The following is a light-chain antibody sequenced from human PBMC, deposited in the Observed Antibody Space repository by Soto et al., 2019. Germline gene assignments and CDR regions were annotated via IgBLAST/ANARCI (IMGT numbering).Light chain of an antibody. CDR3: QQSYSTPLT. J-gene: IGKJ4*01. CDR2: GAS. CDR1: QTINSN. Sequence: EVVMTQSPVTLSVSPGESATLSCRASQTINSNLAWYQQKPGQAPRLLIHGASTRATGVPARFSGAGSGTEFTLTISSLQSEDFAAYYCQQSYSTPLTFGGGTKVEIK. V-gene: IGKV3-15*01.